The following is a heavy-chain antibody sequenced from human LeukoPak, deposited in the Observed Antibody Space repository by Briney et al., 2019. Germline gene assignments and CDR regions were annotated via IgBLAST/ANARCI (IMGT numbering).Heavy chain of an antibody. CDR1: GGSISSSSYY. V-gene: IGHV4-39*07. D-gene: IGHD6-13*01. Sequence: SETLSLTCTVSGGSISSSSYYWGWIRQPPGKGLEWIGSIYYSGSTYYNPSLQSRVTISIDPSNNQFSLKLSSVTAADTAVYYCARDGIAATGLTFDYWGQGTLVTVST. J-gene: IGHJ4*02. CDR3: ARDGIAATGLTFDY. CDR2: IYYSGST.